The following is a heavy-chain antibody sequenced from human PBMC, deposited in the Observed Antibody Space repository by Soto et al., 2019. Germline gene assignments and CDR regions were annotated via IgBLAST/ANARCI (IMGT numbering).Heavy chain of an antibody. D-gene: IGHD7-27*01. V-gene: IGHV3-21*01. CDR3: ARDCLTGDPREAFDC. Sequence: EVQLVESGGGLVNPGESLRLSCAASGFTFGAYSLSWVRQAPGKGLEWVSSINPSGTDIHYADSVEGRFTISRDNAGSSLYLQMISLRVDDTAVYYCARDCLTGDPREAFDCWGQGTLVTVSS. J-gene: IGHJ4*02. CDR1: GFTFGAYS. CDR2: INPSGTDI.